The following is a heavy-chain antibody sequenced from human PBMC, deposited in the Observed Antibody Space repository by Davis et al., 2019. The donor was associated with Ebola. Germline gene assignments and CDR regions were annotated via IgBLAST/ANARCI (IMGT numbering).Heavy chain of an antibody. CDR1: GFNFSTYG. Sequence: PGGSLRLSCAASGFNFSTYGMHWVRQAPGKGLEWVAVIWYDGSKKYYADSVKGRFTISRDNYKNMQYLQMNSLRAEDTAVYYCAKDGVVVAATRRVDYYGMDVWGKGTTVTVSS. J-gene: IGHJ6*04. V-gene: IGHV3-30*02. CDR3: AKDGVVVAATRRVDYYGMDV. CDR2: IWYDGSKK. D-gene: IGHD2-15*01.